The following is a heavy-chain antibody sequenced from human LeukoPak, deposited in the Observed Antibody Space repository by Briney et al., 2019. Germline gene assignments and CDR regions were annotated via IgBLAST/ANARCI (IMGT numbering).Heavy chain of an antibody. D-gene: IGHD3-3*01. V-gene: IGHV3-48*04. CDR2: ISSSGSTI. Sequence: PGGSLRLSCAASGFTFTSYSMSWVRQAPGKGLEWVSYISSSGSTIYYADSVKGRFTISRDNAKNSLYLQMNSLRAEDTAVYYCARDTSRYDFWSGSYYYYGMDVWGQGTTVTVSS. CDR3: ARDTSRYDFWSGSYYYYGMDV. CDR1: GFTFTSYS. J-gene: IGHJ6*02.